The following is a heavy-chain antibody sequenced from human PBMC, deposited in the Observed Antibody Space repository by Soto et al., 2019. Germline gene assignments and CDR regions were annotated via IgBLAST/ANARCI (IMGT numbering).Heavy chain of an antibody. Sequence: HLVESGGVVVQPGGSLRLSCAASGFTFDGYTMHWVRQAPGKGLEWVSLIFWDGSNTHYVDSVKGRFTISRDNSKNSLYLQMDSLRTEDTALYYCAKDMAYGGNSGPFDYWGQGTLVTVSS. D-gene: IGHD4-17*01. CDR2: IFWDGSNT. CDR1: GFTFDGYT. J-gene: IGHJ4*02. CDR3: AKDMAYGGNSGPFDY. V-gene: IGHV3-43*01.